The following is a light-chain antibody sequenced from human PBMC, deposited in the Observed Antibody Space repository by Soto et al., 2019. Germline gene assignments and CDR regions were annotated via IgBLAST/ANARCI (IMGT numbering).Light chain of an antibody. CDR2: ENN. CDR1: SSNIGNNY. J-gene: IGLJ3*02. CDR3: GTWDSSLSAGV. Sequence: QSVLTQPPSVSAAPGQKVTISCSGSSSNIGNNYVSWYQQLPGTAPKLLIYENNKRPSGIPDQFSGSKSGTSATLGITGPXXXXXADYYCGTWDSSLSAGVFGGGTQLTVL. V-gene: IGLV1-51*02.